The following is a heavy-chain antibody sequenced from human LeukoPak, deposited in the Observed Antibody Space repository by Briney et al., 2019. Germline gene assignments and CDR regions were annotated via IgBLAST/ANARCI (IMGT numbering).Heavy chain of an antibody. CDR3: ASADYGSGSCIVDY. CDR1: GGSISSYY. D-gene: IGHD3-10*01. CDR2: IYYSGST. J-gene: IGHJ4*02. Sequence: SGTLSLTCTVSGGSISSYYWSWIRQPPGKGLEWIGYIYYSGSTNYNPSLKSRVTISVDTSKNQFSLKLSSVTAADTAVYYCASADYGSGSCIVDYWGQGTLVTVSS. V-gene: IGHV4-59*01.